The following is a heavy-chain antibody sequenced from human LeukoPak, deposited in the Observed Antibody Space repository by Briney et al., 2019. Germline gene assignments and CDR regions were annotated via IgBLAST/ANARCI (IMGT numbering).Heavy chain of an antibody. CDR3: AKDHSTGYSSSWYYFDY. J-gene: IGHJ4*02. CDR1: GFTFSSYA. V-gene: IGHV3-30*18. Sequence: GGSLRLSCAASGFTFSSYAMSWVCQAPGKGLEWVAVISYDGSNKYYADSVKGRFTISRDNSKNTLYLQMNSLRAEDTAVYYCAKDHSTGYSSSWYYFDYWGQGTLVTVSS. CDR2: ISYDGSNK. D-gene: IGHD6-13*01.